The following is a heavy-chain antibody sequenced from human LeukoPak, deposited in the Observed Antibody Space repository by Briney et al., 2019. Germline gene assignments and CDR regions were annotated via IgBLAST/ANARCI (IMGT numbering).Heavy chain of an antibody. J-gene: IGHJ4*02. D-gene: IGHD6-19*01. V-gene: IGHV4-34*01. CDR1: GGSFSGYY. Sequence: PSETLSLTCAVYGGSFSGYYWSWIRQPPGKGLEWIGEINHSGSTNYNPSLKSRVTISVDTSKNQFSLKLSSVTAADTAVYYCARRSNPIAEAGPIDYWGQGTLVTVSS. CDR2: INHSGST. CDR3: ARRSNPIAEAGPIDY.